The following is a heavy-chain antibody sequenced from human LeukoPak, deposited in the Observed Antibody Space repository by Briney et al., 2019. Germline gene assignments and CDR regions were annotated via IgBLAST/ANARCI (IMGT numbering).Heavy chain of an antibody. CDR1: GGSISSGGYY. CDR2: IYYSGST. V-gene: IGHV4-31*03. Sequence: SETLSLTCTVSGGSISSGGYYWSWIRQHPGKGLEWIGYIYYSGSTYYNPSLKSRVTISVDTSKNQFSLKLGSVTAADTAVYYCARAVYGDPYYFDYWGQGTLVTVSS. J-gene: IGHJ4*02. D-gene: IGHD4-17*01. CDR3: ARAVYGDPYYFDY.